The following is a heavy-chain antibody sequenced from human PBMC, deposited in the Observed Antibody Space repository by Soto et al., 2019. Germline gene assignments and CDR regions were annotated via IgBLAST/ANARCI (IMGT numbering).Heavy chain of an antibody. CDR3: ARDPTYGDYAGVIDYYYYMDV. D-gene: IGHD4-17*01. CDR2: IWYDGSNK. V-gene: IGHV3-33*01. Sequence: QGESLKLSCAASGFTFSSYGMHWVRQAPGKGLEWVAVIWYDGSNKYYADSVKGRFTISRDNSKNTLYLQMNSLRAEDTAVYYCARDPTYGDYAGVIDYYYYMDVWGKGTTVTVSS. CDR1: GFTFSSYG. J-gene: IGHJ6*03.